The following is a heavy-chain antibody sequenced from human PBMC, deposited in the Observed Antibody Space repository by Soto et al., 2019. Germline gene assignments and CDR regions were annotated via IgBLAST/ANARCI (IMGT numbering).Heavy chain of an antibody. J-gene: IGHJ6*02. CDR2: ISAYNGNT. Sequence: ASVKVSCKASGYTFTSYGISWVRQAPGQGLEWMGWISAYNGNTNYAQKLQGRVTMTTDTSTSTAYMELRSLRSDDTAVYYCARGRPTLLWFGELLGYYYYYYGMDVWGQGTTVTVSS. V-gene: IGHV1-18*01. D-gene: IGHD3-10*01. CDR1: GYTFTSYG. CDR3: ARGRPTLLWFGELLGYYYYYYGMDV.